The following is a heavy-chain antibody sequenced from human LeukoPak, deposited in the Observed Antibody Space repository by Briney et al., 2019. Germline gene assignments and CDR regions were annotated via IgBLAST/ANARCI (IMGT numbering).Heavy chain of an antibody. D-gene: IGHD1-26*01. Sequence: SETLSLTCTVSGGSISSYYWSWIRQPAGKGLEWIGRIYTSGSTNYNPSLERRVTMSVDTSKNPFSLRLSSVTAADTAVYYCARYGSYYYYYMDVWGKGTTVTVSS. V-gene: IGHV4-4*07. CDR1: GGSISSYY. J-gene: IGHJ6*03. CDR2: IYTSGST. CDR3: ARYGSYYYYYMDV.